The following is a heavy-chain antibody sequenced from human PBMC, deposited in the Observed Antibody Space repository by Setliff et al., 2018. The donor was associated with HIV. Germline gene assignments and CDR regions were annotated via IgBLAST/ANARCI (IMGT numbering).Heavy chain of an antibody. CDR3: ASAGSGTRAPPRY. Sequence: LTCTVSGGSISSYYWSWIRQPPGEGLEWIGYIFYSGSTNYNPSLKSRVTISLDTSKNQFSLKLTSVTVADTAVYYCASAGSGTRAPPRYWGQGTLVTVSS. V-gene: IGHV4-59*01. CDR1: GGSISSYY. J-gene: IGHJ4*02. CDR2: IFYSGST. D-gene: IGHD1-1*01.